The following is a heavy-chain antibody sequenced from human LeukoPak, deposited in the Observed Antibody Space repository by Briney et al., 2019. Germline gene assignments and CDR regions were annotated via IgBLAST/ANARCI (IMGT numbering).Heavy chain of an antibody. J-gene: IGHJ5*02. CDR3: ARVVCTNCYMDWFDP. V-gene: IGHV1-69*05. Sequence: GASVKASCKASGGTFSSYAISWVRQAPGQGLEWMGGIIPIFGTANYAQKFQGRVTITTDEPTSTAYMELSSLRSEDTAVYYCARVVCTNCYMDWFDPWGQGTLVTVSS. CDR2: IIPIFGTA. CDR1: GGTFSSYA. D-gene: IGHD2-2*02.